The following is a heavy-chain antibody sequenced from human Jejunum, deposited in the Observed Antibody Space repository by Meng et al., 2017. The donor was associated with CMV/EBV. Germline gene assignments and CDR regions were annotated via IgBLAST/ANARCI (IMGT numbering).Heavy chain of an antibody. D-gene: IGHD6-13*01. Sequence: HPQPSVPGLGNPSHTPALTCAISGDSVSSNTVAWNWIRLSPSRGLEWLGRTYYRSKWYSEYTVSVRSRISITPDTSKNQFSLQLTSVTPDDTAVYYCARGEDSSLDYWGQGTLVTVSS. CDR1: GDSVSSNTVA. CDR2: TYYRSKWYS. V-gene: IGHV6-1*01. CDR3: ARGEDSSLDY. J-gene: IGHJ4*02.